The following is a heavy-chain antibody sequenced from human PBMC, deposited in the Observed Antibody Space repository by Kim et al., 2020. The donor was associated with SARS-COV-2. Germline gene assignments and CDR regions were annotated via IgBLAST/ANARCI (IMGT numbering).Heavy chain of an antibody. Sequence: GWSLRLSCAASGFTFSSYAMHWVRQAPGKGLEWVAVISYDGSNKYYADSVKGRFTISRDNSKNTLYLQMNSLRAEDTAVYYCARDQLPHKLLWFGEGGMDVWGQGTTVTVSS. J-gene: IGHJ6*02. CDR2: ISYDGSNK. CDR3: ARDQLPHKLLWFGEGGMDV. D-gene: IGHD3-10*01. V-gene: IGHV3-30-3*01. CDR1: GFTFSSYA.